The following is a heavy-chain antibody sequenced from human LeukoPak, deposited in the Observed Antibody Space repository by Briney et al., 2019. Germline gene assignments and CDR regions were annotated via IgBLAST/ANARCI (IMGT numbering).Heavy chain of an antibody. CDR2: IYYSGST. V-gene: IGHV4-59*01. J-gene: IGHJ1*01. CDR1: GGSISSYY. D-gene: IGHD3-3*01. Sequence: SETLSLTCTVSGGSISSYYWSWIRQPPGKGLEWIGYIYYSGSTNYNPSPKSRVTISVDTSKNQFSLKLSSVTAADTAVYYCASVRYYDFWSGYYGIDRNAEYFQHWGQGTLVTVSS. CDR3: ASVRYYDFWSGYYGIDRNAEYFQH.